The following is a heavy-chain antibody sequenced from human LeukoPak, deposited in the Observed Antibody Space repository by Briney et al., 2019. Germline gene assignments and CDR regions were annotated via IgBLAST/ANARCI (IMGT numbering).Heavy chain of an antibody. V-gene: IGHV4-34*01. CDR2: INHSGST. CDR3: ARAWSPVVVLDY. CDR1: GGSFSGYY. D-gene: IGHD3-22*01. J-gene: IGHJ4*02. Sequence: SETLSLTCAVYGGSFSGYYWSWIRQPPGKGLEWIGEINHSGSTNYNPSLKSRVTISVDTSKNQFSLKLSSVTAADTAVYYCARAWSPVVVLDYWGQGTLVTVSS.